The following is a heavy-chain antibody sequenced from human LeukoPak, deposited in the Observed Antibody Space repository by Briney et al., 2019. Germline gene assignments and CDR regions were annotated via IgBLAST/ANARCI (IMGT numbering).Heavy chain of an antibody. J-gene: IGHJ4*02. CDR2: IYYSGST. Sequence: NPSQTLSLTCTVSGGSISSGGYYWSWIRQHPGKGLEWIGYIYYSGSTYYNPSLKSRVTISVDTSKNQFSLELSSVTAADTAVYYCARGLPGYSYGYCYFDYWGQGTLVTVSS. CDR3: ARGLPGYSYGYCYFDY. CDR1: GGSISSGGYY. D-gene: IGHD5-18*01. V-gene: IGHV4-31*03.